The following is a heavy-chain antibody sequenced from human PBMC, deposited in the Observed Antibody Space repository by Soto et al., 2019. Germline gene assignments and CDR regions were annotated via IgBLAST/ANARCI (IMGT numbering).Heavy chain of an antibody. CDR3: AKDDRTASRIDY. J-gene: IGHJ4*02. V-gene: IGHV3-23*01. Sequence: EVQLLESGGGLVQPGGSLRLSCATSGLSFSLYSMGWVRQAPGKGLEWVSAISGSGRNIHYADSVKGRFTISRDNSKNTLSLQMNSLRAEDTVLYYFAKDDRTASRIDYWGQGTLVTVSS. CDR1: GLSFSLYS. D-gene: IGHD2-21*02. CDR2: ISGSGRNI.